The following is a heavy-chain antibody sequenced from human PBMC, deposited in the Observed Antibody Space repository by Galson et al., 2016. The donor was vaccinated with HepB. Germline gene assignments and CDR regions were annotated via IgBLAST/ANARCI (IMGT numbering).Heavy chain of an antibody. J-gene: IGHJ6*02. CDR3: ARNRDFGMDV. CDR1: GFTFSDYY. V-gene: IGHV3-23*01. CDR2: ISGDGSGT. D-gene: IGHD2/OR15-2a*01. Sequence: SLRLSCAASGFTFSDYYMTWIRQAPGKGLEWVSAISGDGSGTYYGDSVKGRFTISRDNSKNTLYLQMDSLRGEDTALYYCARNRDFGMDVWGQGTTVAVSS.